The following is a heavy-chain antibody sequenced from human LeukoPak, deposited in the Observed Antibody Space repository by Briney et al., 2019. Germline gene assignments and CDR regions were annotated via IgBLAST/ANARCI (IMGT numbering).Heavy chain of an antibody. CDR1: GFTFTTYS. D-gene: IGHD4-17*01. Sequence: GGSLRLSCEASGFTFTTYSMTWVRQAPGKGLEWVSIISSGSSAIFSADALKGRFTISRDDAKNLLYLDMNSLRAEDTAVYYCARGHAAVTRHFDFWGQGTLVTVSS. V-gene: IGHV3-21*01. J-gene: IGHJ4*02. CDR3: ARGHAAVTRHFDF. CDR2: ISSGSSAI.